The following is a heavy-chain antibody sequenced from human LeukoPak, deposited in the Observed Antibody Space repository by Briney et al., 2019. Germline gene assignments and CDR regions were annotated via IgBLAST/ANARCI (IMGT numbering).Heavy chain of an antibody. D-gene: IGHD3-22*01. V-gene: IGHV1-8*03. CDR1: GYTFTSYD. CDR2: MNPNSGNT. Sequence: ASVKVSCKASGYTFTSYDINWVRQATGQGLEWMGWMNPNSGNTGYAQEFQGRVTITRNTSISTAYMELSSLRSEDTAVYYCARGGRGSGYCNFDYWGQGTLVTVSS. CDR3: ARGGRGSGYCNFDY. J-gene: IGHJ4*02.